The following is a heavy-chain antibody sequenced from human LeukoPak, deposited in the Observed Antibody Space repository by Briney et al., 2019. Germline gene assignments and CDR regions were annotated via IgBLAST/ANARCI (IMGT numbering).Heavy chain of an antibody. D-gene: IGHD3-22*01. Sequence: PGGSLRLSCAASGFTFSSYGMHWVRQAPGKGLEWVSAISASGGSTYYADSVKGRFTISRDNSKNTLYLQMNSLRAEDTAVFYCAKRGNYYDSSGYYYEDWWGQGTLVTVSS. CDR2: ISASGGST. CDR3: AKRGNYYDSSGYYYEDW. J-gene: IGHJ4*02. V-gene: IGHV3-23*01. CDR1: GFTFSSYG.